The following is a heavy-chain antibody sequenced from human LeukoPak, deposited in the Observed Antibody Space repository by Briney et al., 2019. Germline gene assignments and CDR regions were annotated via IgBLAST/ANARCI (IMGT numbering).Heavy chain of an antibody. CDR1: GVSISPYY. J-gene: IGHJ3*01. V-gene: IGHV4-4*08. D-gene: IGHD3-3*01. CDR3: ARLSAAVHLGAFDL. Sequence: PSETLSLTCAVSGVSISPYYWAWIRQPPGKGLEWIGYIHTSGRNNQYPSLNSRVTISVDKSKNHFSLRLTSVTAADTAVYYCARLSAAVHLGAFDLWGQGTMVTVSS. CDR2: IHTSGRN.